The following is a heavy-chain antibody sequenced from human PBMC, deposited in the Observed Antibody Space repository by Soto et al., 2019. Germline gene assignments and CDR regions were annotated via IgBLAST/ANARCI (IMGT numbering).Heavy chain of an antibody. CDR3: ARISSHGDYDY. CDR1: GGSISGYY. CDR2: IYSGNT. Sequence: QVQLQESGPGVVKPSETLSLTCTISGGSISGYYWTWIRQSPGKGLENIGYIYSGNTNYNPSLNSRVTISVDTSKNHFSLKLSSVTAADTAVYYCARISSHGDYDYWGQGTLVTVSS. J-gene: IGHJ4*02. V-gene: IGHV4-59*08. D-gene: IGHD4-17*01.